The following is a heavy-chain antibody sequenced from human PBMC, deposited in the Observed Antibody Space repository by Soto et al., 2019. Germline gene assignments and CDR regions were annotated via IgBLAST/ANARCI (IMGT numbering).Heavy chain of an antibody. CDR3: ARDVGLREDY. J-gene: IGHJ4*02. CDR2: ISYDGSNK. CDR1: GFTFSSYA. Sequence: GGSLRLSCAASGFTFSSYAMHWVRQAPGKGLEWVAVISYDGSNKYYADSVKGRFTISRDNPKNTLYLQMNSLRAEDTAVYYCARDVGLREDYWGQGTLVTVSS. V-gene: IGHV3-30-3*01. D-gene: IGHD3-16*01.